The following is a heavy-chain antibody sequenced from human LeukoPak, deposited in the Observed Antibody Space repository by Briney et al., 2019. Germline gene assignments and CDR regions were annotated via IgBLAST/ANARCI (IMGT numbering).Heavy chain of an antibody. CDR1: GGSISSYY. CDR3: ARENDRYGRIVY. CDR2: VSYSGST. Sequence: SETLSLTCTVSGGSISSYYWSWVRQPPGKGLEWIGYVSYSGSTDYNPSLKSRVIISIDTSKNQFSLRLSSVTAADTAVYYCARENDRYGRIVYWGQGTQVTVSS. V-gene: IGHV4-59*01. J-gene: IGHJ4*02. D-gene: IGHD5-18*01.